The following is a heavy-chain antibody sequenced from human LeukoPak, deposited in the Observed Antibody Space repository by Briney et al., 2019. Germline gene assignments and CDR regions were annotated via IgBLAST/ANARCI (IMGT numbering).Heavy chain of an antibody. CDR3: ARAGYDFWSGYFYFDY. V-gene: IGHV3-30*04. CDR2: ISYDGSNK. D-gene: IGHD3-3*01. Sequence: GSLRLSCAASGFTFSSYAMHWVRQAPGKGLEWVAVISYDGSNKYYADSVKGRFTISRDNSKNTLYLQMNSLRAEDTAVYYCARAGYDFWSGYFYFDYWGQGTLVTVSS. J-gene: IGHJ4*02. CDR1: GFTFSSYA.